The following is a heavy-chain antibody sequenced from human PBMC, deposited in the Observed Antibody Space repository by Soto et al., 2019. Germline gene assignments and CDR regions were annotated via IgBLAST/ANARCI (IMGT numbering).Heavy chain of an antibody. J-gene: IGHJ3*02. Sequence: EVQLLESGGDLQQPGGSLRLSCAASGFTFSTYAMTWVRQAPGKGLEWVSSVSNYGGSTYYADSVKGRFTISRDNSKNTLYLQMNSLRAEDTAVYYCAKSSVGPTIGGAFDMWGQGTLVTVSS. CDR3: AKSSVGPTIGGAFDM. CDR1: GFTFSTYA. V-gene: IGHV3-23*01. CDR2: VSNYGGST. D-gene: IGHD1-26*01.